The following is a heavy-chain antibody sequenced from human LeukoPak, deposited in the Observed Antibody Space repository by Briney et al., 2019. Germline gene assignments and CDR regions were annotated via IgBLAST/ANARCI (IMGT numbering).Heavy chain of an antibody. CDR3: ARGGLATYYYDSSGYDAFDI. Sequence: SETLSLTCAVSGVSISSSNWWSWVRQPPGKGLEWIGEIYHSGSTNYNPSLKSRVTISVDKSKNQFSLKLSSVTAADTAVYYCARGGLATYYYDSSGYDAFDIWGQGTMVTVSS. CDR1: GVSISSSNW. CDR2: IYHSGST. D-gene: IGHD3-22*01. V-gene: IGHV4-4*02. J-gene: IGHJ3*02.